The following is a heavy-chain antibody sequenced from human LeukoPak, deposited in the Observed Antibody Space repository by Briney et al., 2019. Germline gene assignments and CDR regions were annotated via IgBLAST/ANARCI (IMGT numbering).Heavy chain of an antibody. CDR3: ARHEGYYDSSANADY. CDR2: IYPGDSDT. V-gene: IGHV5-51*01. Sequence: GESLKISCKGSGYSFTSYWIGWVRQMPGKGLEWMGIIYPGDSDTRYSPSFQGQVTISADKSISTAYLQWSTLKASDTAMYYCARHEGYYDSSANADYWGQGTLVTVSS. CDR1: GYSFTSYW. J-gene: IGHJ4*02. D-gene: IGHD3-22*01.